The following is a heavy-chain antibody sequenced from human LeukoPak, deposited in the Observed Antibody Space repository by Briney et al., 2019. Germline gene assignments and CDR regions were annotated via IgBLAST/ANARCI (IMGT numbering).Heavy chain of an antibody. CDR1: GFTFSSYA. Sequence: GGSLRLSCAASGFTFSSYAMDWVRQAPGKGLEWVSAISGRGENTYYADSVKGRFTISRDNSKNTLYLQMNSLRAEDTAVYYCARGASGWSFDYWGQGTLVTVSS. CDR3: ARGASGWSFDY. D-gene: IGHD6-19*01. CDR2: ISGRGENT. V-gene: IGHV3-23*01. J-gene: IGHJ4*02.